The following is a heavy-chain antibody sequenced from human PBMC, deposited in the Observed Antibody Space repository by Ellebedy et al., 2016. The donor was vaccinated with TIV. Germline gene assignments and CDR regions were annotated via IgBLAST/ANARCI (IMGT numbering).Heavy chain of an antibody. V-gene: IGHV3-7*01. D-gene: IGHD4-17*01. J-gene: IGHJ5*02. CDR3: ARRGSYGDYAVQINSWFDT. Sequence: GGSLRLSCAASGFSFRNYWMSWVRQAPGKGLEWVANIYQDGSDKYYVDSVKGRFTISRDNANKSLFLQMNNLRVEETAVYYCARRGSYGDYAVQINSWFDTWGRGTLVTVSS. CDR2: IYQDGSDK. CDR1: GFSFRNYW.